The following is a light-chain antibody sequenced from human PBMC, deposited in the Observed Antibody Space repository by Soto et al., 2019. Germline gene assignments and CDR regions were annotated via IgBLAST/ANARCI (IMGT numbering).Light chain of an antibody. V-gene: IGKV3-11*01. CDR2: DVS. J-gene: IGKJ3*01. CDR1: QSVSNY. Sequence: IVLTQFPVTLSLSPAESAPLSCRASQSVSNYLAWYQQKPGQAPRLLIYDVSTRATGVPARCSGSRSGTDFTLTISRLQPEDSAVYYCQQRNVWPQVTFGPGTKLDIK. CDR3: QQRNVWPQVT.